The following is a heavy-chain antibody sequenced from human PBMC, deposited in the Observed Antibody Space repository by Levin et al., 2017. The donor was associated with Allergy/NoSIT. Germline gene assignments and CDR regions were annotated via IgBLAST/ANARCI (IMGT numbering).Heavy chain of an antibody. Sequence: GGSLRLSCTTSGFTLGDYGMSWFRQAPGKGLEWVGFIRSKAYGGTTEYAASVKGRFTISRDDSKSIAYLQMNSLKTEDTAVYYCTRARVGSKCWFDPWGQGTLVTVSS. D-gene: IGHD4-23*01. V-gene: IGHV3-49*03. J-gene: IGHJ5*02. CDR3: TRARVGSKCWFDP. CDR1: GFTLGDYG. CDR2: IRSKAYGGTT.